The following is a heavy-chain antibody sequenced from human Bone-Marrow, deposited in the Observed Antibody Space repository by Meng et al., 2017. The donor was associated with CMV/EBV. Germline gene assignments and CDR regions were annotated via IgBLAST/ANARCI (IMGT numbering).Heavy chain of an antibody. J-gene: IGHJ4*02. V-gene: IGHV3-13*01. CDR3: ARARGGYFNY. Sequence: GESLKISCAASGFTFSSYDMHWVRQATGKGLEWVSAIGTAGDTYYPGSVKGRFTISRENAKNSLYLQMNSLRAGDTAVYYCARARGGYFNYWGQGMLVTFSS. CDR2: IGTAGDT. CDR1: GFTFSSYD. D-gene: IGHD3-16*01.